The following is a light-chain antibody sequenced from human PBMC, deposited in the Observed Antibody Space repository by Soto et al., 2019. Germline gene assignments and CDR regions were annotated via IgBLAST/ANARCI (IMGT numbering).Light chain of an antibody. V-gene: IGKV1D-16*01. CDR2: AAS. Sequence: DIQMTQSPSSVSASVGDRVTITCRASQGISSWLAWYQQKPGKAHKLLSYAASSLQSGVPSRFSGSGSGTEFTLTISSLQTDEFATYYCQHYNSYSRTFGQGTKVDIK. J-gene: IGKJ1*01. CDR1: QGISSW. CDR3: QHYNSYSRT.